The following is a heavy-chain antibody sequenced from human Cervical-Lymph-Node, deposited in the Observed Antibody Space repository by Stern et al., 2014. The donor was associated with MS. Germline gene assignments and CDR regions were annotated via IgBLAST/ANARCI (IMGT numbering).Heavy chain of an antibody. CDR1: GYSFSCYW. D-gene: IGHD5-12*01. Sequence: EVQLVQSGAAVRKPGGALEISCKGSGYSFSCYWIAWGRPAPGKRLGWVGVIYPAGSATRYSPSFEGQVTISVDKSIATAYLQWSSLRASDTALYYCARHDISGYTEYDPTYFSGLDVWGQGTTVIVSS. V-gene: IGHV5-51*01. CDR3: ARHDISGYTEYDPTYFSGLDV. J-gene: IGHJ6*02. CDR2: IYPAGSAT.